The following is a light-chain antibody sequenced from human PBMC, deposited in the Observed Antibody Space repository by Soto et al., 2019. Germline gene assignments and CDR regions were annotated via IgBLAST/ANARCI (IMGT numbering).Light chain of an antibody. V-gene: IGKV3-15*01. CDR3: QHYNYWCLK. Sequence: EIVMTQSPATLSVSPGERATLSCRASQSVSSNLAWYHQKPGQAPRLLIYGASTRATGIPARFRGSGSGTGFSLTISSLHSEEFAVCYCQHYNYWCLKFGQGTNVDIK. J-gene: IGKJ1*01. CDR1: QSVSSN. CDR2: GAS.